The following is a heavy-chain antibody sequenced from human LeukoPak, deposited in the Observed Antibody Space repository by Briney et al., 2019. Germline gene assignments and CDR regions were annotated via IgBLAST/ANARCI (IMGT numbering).Heavy chain of an antibody. D-gene: IGHD2-15*01. CDR1: GFTFSSYG. V-gene: IGHV3-30*02. Sequence: GGSLRLSCAASGFTFSSYGMHWVRQAPGEGLEWVAFIRYDGSNKYYADSVKGRFTISRDNSKNTLYLQMNSLRAEDTAVYYCAKGPRGCSGGSCWAGGWFDPWGQGTLVTVSS. J-gene: IGHJ5*02. CDR3: AKGPRGCSGGSCWAGGWFDP. CDR2: IRYDGSNK.